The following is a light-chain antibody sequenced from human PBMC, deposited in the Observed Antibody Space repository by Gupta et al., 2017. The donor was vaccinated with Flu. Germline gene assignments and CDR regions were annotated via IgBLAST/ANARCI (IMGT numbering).Light chain of an antibody. CDR3: QHLNSSPFT. J-gene: IGKJ2*01. Sequence: DIQLTQSPSFLSASVGDRVTITCRASQGISSYLAWYQQKPGKAPNLLIYATSTLQSGVPSRFSGSGSGTEFTLTISSRQPEDFATYYCQHLNSSPFTFGQGTKLEIK. CDR2: ATS. CDR1: QGISSY. V-gene: IGKV1-9*01.